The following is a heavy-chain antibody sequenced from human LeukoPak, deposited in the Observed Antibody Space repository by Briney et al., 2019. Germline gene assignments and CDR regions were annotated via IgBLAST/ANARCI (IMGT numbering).Heavy chain of an antibody. V-gene: IGHV3-48*03. CDR3: ARTGIYYTDYFDY. Sequence: GGSLRPSCAASGFTFSRYEMNWVRQAPGKGLEWVSYISNSASTIYYADSVKGRFTISRDNAKNSLYLQMNSLRAEDTAVYYCARTGIYYTDYFDYWGQGTLVTVSS. J-gene: IGHJ4*02. CDR2: ISNSASTI. D-gene: IGHD1-26*01. CDR1: GFTFSRYE.